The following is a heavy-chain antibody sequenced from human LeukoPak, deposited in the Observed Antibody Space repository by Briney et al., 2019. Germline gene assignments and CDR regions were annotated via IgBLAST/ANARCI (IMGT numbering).Heavy chain of an antibody. CDR2: ISGSGGST. CDR3: AKAIRRVRGVIRWFDP. D-gene: IGHD3-10*01. J-gene: IGHJ5*02. Sequence: GGSLRLSCAASGFTFSSYGMSWVRQAPGKGLEWVSAISGSGGSTYYADSVKGRFTISRDNSKNTLYLQMNSLRAEDTAVYYCAKAIRRVRGVIRWFDPWGQGTLVTVSS. CDR1: GFTFSSYG. V-gene: IGHV3-23*01.